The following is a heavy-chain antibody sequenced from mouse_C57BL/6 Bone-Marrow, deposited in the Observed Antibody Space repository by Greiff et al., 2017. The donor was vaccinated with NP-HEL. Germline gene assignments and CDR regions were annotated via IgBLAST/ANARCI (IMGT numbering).Heavy chain of an antibody. V-gene: IGHV1-69*01. CDR1: GYTFTSYW. Sequence: VQLQQPGAELVMPGASVKLSCKASGYTFTSYWMHWVKQRPGQGLEWIGEIDPSDSYTNYNQKFKGKSTLTVDKSSSTAYMQLSSLTSEDSAVYYCARSGVEWFAYWGQGTLVTVSA. CDR3: ARSGVEWFAY. CDR2: IDPSDSYT. J-gene: IGHJ3*01. D-gene: IGHD1-1*02.